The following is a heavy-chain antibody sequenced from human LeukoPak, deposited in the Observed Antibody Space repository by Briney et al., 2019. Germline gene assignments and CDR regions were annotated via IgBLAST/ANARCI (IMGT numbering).Heavy chain of an antibody. J-gene: IGHJ4*02. CDR3: ARQKGSSSGWYFDY. Sequence: ASETLSLTCTVSGGSISSSSYYWGWIRQPPGKGLEWIGSIYYSGSTYYNPSLKSRVTISVDTSKNQFSLKLSSVTAADTAVYYCARQKGSSSGWYFDYWGQGTLVTVSS. CDR1: GGSISSSSYY. D-gene: IGHD6-19*01. CDR2: IYYSGST. V-gene: IGHV4-39*01.